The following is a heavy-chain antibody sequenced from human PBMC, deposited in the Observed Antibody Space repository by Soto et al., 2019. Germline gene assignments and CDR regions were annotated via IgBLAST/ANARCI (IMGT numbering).Heavy chain of an antibody. CDR1: GFTFSGSA. CDR2: ISGSGAGT. CDR3: SNGPTVFGAVSSFDYCYGRYV. V-gene: IGHV3-23*01. Sequence: PGGSLRLSCRGSGFTFSGSAMSWVRQAPGRGLEWVSGISGSGAGTYYADSVKGRFTISRDNSKNTLYLQMSGPRAEDAAVYFCSNGPTVFGAVSSFDYCYGRYVCGQGSPLTVSS. J-gene: IGHJ6*02. D-gene: IGHD3-3*01.